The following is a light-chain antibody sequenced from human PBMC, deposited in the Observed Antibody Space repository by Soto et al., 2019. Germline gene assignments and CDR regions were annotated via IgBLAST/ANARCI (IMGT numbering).Light chain of an antibody. J-gene: IGKJ1*01. V-gene: IGKV3-15*01. Sequence: EIVMTQSPATLSVSPGERATLYCRASQSVSSTLAWYQQKPGQAPRLLIYGASTRATGIPARFSGSGSGTEFTLTISSLQSEDFAVYYCQQYNNWPPVTFGQGGKVDI. CDR1: QSVSST. CDR2: GAS. CDR3: QQYNNWPPVT.